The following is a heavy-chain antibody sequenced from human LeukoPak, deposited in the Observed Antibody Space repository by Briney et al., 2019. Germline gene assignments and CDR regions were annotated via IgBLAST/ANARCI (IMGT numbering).Heavy chain of an antibody. CDR3: ARAPVVTVYLGAFDI. CDR2: IYYSGTTSGST. CDR1: GGSIRSSY. V-gene: IGHV4-59*08. J-gene: IGHJ3*02. D-gene: IGHD2-21*02. Sequence: SETLSLTCTVSGGSIRSSYWSWIRQPPGKGLEWIGHIYYSGTTSGSTNYNPSLKSRVTISVDTSKNQFSLKLSSVTAADTAVYYCARAPVVTVYLGAFDIWGQGTMVTVSS.